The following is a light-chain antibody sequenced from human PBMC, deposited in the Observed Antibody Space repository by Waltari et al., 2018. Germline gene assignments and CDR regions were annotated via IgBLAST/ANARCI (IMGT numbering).Light chain of an antibody. CDR1: QSVGNY. Sequence: ETVLTQSPATLSLSPGERATLSCRASQSVGNYLAWYQQKPGQPPRLLIYGDSNRATGIPARFSGSGSGTDFILTISSLEPEDFAVYYCQQRSGWPPRLTFGGGTKVEIK. V-gene: IGKV3-11*01. J-gene: IGKJ4*01. CDR3: QQRSGWPPRLT. CDR2: GDS.